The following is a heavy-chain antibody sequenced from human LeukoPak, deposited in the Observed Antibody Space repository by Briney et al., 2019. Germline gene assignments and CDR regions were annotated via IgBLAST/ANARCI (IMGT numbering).Heavy chain of an antibody. V-gene: IGHV1-2*02. CDR1: GYTFTGYY. D-gene: IGHD3-16*01. J-gene: IGHJ4*02. CDR3: ATQRGSYLWGTDFDY. Sequence: ASVKVSCKASGYTFTGYYMHWVRQAPGQGLEWMGWINPNSGDTKYAQKFQGRVTMTRDTSISTAYMELSRLRSDDTAVYYCATQRGSYLWGTDFDYWGQGTLVTVST. CDR2: INPNSGDT.